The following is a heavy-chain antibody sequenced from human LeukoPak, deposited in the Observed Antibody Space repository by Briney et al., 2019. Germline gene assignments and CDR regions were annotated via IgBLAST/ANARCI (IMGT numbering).Heavy chain of an antibody. CDR1: GGSISSYY. CDR3: ARVVAKDWFDP. D-gene: IGHD2-15*01. J-gene: IGHJ5*02. V-gene: IGHV4-59*01. Sequence: PSETLSLTCTVSGGSISSYYWSWIRQPPGKGLEWIGYIYYSGSTNYNPSLKSRVTISVDTSKNHFSLKLSSVTAADTAVYYCARVVAKDWFDPWGQGSLVTVSS. CDR2: IYYSGST.